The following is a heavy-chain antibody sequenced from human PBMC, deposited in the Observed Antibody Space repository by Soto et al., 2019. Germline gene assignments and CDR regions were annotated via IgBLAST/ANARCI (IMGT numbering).Heavy chain of an antibody. D-gene: IGHD2-2*01. CDR2: INPNSGGT. J-gene: IGHJ6*02. V-gene: IGHV1-2*02. CDR1: GYTFTDYY. Sequence: ASVKVSCKASGYTFTDYYMHWVRQAPGQGLEWMGWINPNSGGTNYAQKFQGRVTMTRVTSISTAYMELSSLGSDDTALYYCARDPNIVVVSTATGGMDVWGQGTTVTVSS. CDR3: ARDPNIVVVSTATGGMDV.